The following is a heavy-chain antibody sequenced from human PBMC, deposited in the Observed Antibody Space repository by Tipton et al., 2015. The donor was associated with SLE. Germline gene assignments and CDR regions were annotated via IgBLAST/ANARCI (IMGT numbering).Heavy chain of an antibody. Sequence: TLSLTCTVSGGSISSSSYYWGWIRQPPGKGLEWIGSIYYSGSTYYNPSLKSRVTISVDTSKNQFSLKLSSVTAADTAVYYCASPSIAAPAPFDYWGQGTLVTVSS. J-gene: IGHJ4*02. CDR1: GGSISSSSYY. D-gene: IGHD6-6*01. V-gene: IGHV4-39*07. CDR3: ASPSIAAPAPFDY. CDR2: IYYSGST.